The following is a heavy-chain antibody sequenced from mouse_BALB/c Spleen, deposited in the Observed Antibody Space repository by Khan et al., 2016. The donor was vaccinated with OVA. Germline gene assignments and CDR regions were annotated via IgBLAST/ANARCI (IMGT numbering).Heavy chain of an antibody. CDR1: GFTFTDYY. J-gene: IGHJ1*01. CDR3: ARDNSYDIYWYFDV. CDR2: IRNKANGYTT. D-gene: IGHD2-12*01. Sequence: EVELVESGGGLVQPGGSLRLSCATSGFTFTDYYMSWVRQSPGKALEWLGFIRNKANGYTTEDSASVKGRFTISRDNSQSILYLQMNTLRAEDSATYYCARDNSYDIYWYFDVWGAGTTVTVSS. V-gene: IGHV7-3*02.